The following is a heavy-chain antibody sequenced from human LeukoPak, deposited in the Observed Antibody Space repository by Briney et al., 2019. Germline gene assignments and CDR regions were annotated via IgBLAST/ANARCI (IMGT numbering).Heavy chain of an antibody. D-gene: IGHD3-10*01. Sequence: ASVKVSCKASGYTFTGYYMHWVRQAPGQGLEWMGWINPNSGGTNYAQKFQGRVTMTRDTSISSAYMELSRLRSDDTAVYYCAREVDYYGSGRKGWFDPWGQGTLVTVSS. J-gene: IGHJ5*02. CDR1: GYTFTGYY. CDR2: INPNSGGT. CDR3: AREVDYYGSGRKGWFDP. V-gene: IGHV1-2*02.